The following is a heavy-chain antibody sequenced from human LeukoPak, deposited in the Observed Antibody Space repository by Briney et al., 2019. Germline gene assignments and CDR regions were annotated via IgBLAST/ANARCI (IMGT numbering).Heavy chain of an antibody. Sequence: SETPSLTCTVSGGSISSSSYYWGWIRQPPGKGLEWIGSIYYSGSTYYNPSLKSRVTISVDTSKNQFSLKLSSVTAADTAVYYCARDRDGEGLAFDIWGQGTMVTVSS. D-gene: IGHD3-10*01. J-gene: IGHJ3*02. V-gene: IGHV4-39*07. CDR3: ARDRDGEGLAFDI. CDR1: GGSISSSSYY. CDR2: IYYSGST.